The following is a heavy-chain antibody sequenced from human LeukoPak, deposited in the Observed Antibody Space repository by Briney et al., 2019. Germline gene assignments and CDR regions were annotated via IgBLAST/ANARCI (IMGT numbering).Heavy chain of an antibody. V-gene: IGHV3-13*04. CDR1: GFTVSNYD. CDR2: VTTAGDT. Sequence: GGSLRLSCAASGFTVSNYDMHWVRQAAGKGLEWVSVVTTAGDTYYSGSVKGRLTISRENAKNSVYLQMNSLRAGDTAVYYCVRETCAGSTCYQLDSWGQGTLVTVSS. CDR3: VRETCAGSTCYQLDS. D-gene: IGHD2-15*01. J-gene: IGHJ4*02.